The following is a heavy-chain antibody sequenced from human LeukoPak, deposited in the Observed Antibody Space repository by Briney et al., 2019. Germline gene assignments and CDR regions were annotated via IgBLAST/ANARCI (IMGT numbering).Heavy chain of an antibody. CDR2: IYHSGST. CDR1: GGSISSSNW. D-gene: IGHD3-10*01. Sequence: PSGTLSLTCAVSGGSISSSNWWSWVRQPPGKGLEWIGEIYHSGSTNYNPSLKSRVTISVDKSKNQFSLKLSSVTAADTAVYYCARKGYYYGSETTFHSGFDPWGQGTLVTVSS. J-gene: IGHJ5*02. V-gene: IGHV4-4*02. CDR3: ARKGYYYGSETTFHSGFDP.